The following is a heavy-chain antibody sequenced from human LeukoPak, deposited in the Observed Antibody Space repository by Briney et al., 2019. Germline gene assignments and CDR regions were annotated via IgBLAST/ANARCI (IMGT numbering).Heavy chain of an antibody. D-gene: IGHD6-19*01. CDR1: GFTVSSNY. CDR3: ARDREEEQWPGSFEY. Sequence: GGSLRLSCAATGFTVSSNYMSWVRQAPGKGLEWVSVIYSGGSTYYADSVKGRFTISRDNSKNTLYLQMNSLRAEDTAVYYCARDREEEQWPGSFEYWGQGTLVTVSS. CDR2: IYSGGST. V-gene: IGHV3-66*02. J-gene: IGHJ4*02.